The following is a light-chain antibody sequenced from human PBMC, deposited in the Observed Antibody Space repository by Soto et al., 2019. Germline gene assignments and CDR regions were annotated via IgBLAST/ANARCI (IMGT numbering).Light chain of an antibody. CDR2: TND. CDR3: ATWDDSVYV. CDR1: TANIGTNT. Sequence: QSVLTQPPSASGTPGQRVTISCSGSTANIGTNTVNWFQRLPGSAPKLLIYTNDQRPSGVPDRFSGSRSGTSASLAISGLQSEDEADYYCATWDDSVYVFGTGTKVTVL. V-gene: IGLV1-44*01. J-gene: IGLJ1*01.